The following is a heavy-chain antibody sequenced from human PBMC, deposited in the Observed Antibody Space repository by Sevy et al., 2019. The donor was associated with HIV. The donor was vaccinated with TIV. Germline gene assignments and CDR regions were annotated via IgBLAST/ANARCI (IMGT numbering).Heavy chain of an antibody. CDR1: AYTFTSYD. V-gene: IGHV1-8*01. CDR3: ARGYDSSGSSHYYYYYGMDV. Sequence: ASVKVSCKASAYTFTSYDINWVRQATGQGLEWMGWMNPNSGNTGYAQKFQGRVTMTRNTSISTAYMELSSLRSEDTAVYYCARGYDSSGSSHYYYYYGMDVWGQGTTVTVSS. CDR2: MNPNSGNT. D-gene: IGHD3-22*01. J-gene: IGHJ6*02.